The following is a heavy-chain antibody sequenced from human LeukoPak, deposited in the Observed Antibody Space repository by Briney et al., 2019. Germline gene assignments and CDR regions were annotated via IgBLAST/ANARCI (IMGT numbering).Heavy chain of an antibody. CDR2: INAGNGNT. CDR1: GYTFTSYA. Sequence: ASVKVSCKASGYTFTSYAMHWVRQAPGQRLEWMGWINAGNGNTKYSQKFQGRITITRDTSASTAYMELSSLRSEDTAVYYCAKGHYDFWSGYPAGIDSWGQGTLVTVSS. CDR3: AKGHYDFWSGYPAGIDS. J-gene: IGHJ4*02. D-gene: IGHD3-3*01. V-gene: IGHV1-3*01.